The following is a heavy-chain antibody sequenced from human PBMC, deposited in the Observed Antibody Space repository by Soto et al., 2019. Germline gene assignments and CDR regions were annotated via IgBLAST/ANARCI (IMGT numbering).Heavy chain of an antibody. V-gene: IGHV3-48*01. CDR1: GFTFSSYS. Sequence: SLRLSCAASGFTFSSYSMNWVRQAPGKGLEWVSYISSSSSTIYYADSVKGRFTISRDNAKNSLYLQMNSLRAEDTAVYYCARDLNYGIFDYWGQGTLVTVSS. CDR3: ARDLNYGIFDY. J-gene: IGHJ4*02. D-gene: IGHD4-17*01. CDR2: ISSSSSTI.